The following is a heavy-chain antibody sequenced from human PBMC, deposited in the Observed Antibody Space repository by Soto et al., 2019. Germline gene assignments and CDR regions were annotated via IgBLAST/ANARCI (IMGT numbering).Heavy chain of an antibody. Sequence: QVQLVQSGAEVKKPGSSVKVSCKASGGTFSTYAFSWVRQAPGQGLEWMGGIIPLFGTAKYAQKFQGRVTITADXXTXTXYMDLSSLRSEDTAVYYCARDLKSVDTAMALYGMDVWGQGTTVTVSS. D-gene: IGHD5-18*01. CDR3: ARDLKSVDTAMALYGMDV. CDR1: GGTFSTYA. V-gene: IGHV1-69*12. CDR2: IIPLFGTA. J-gene: IGHJ6*02.